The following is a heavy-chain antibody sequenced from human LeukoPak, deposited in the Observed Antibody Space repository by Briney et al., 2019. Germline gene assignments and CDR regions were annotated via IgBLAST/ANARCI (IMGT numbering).Heavy chain of an antibody. J-gene: IGHJ2*01. V-gene: IGHV1-2*02. Sequence: ASVKVSCKASGYTFTGYYMHWVRQAPGQGLEWMGWINPNSGGTNYAQKFQGRVTMTRDTSISTAYMELSRLRSDDTAVYYCARSGGVAAAGYWYFDLWGRGTLVTVSS. CDR1: GYTFTGYY. CDR2: INPNSGGT. CDR3: ARSGGVAAAGYWYFDL. D-gene: IGHD6-13*01.